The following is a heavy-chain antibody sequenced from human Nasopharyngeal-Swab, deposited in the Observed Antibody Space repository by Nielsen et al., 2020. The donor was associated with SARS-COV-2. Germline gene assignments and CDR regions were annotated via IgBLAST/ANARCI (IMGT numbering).Heavy chain of an antibody. CDR1: GYTFTSYG. Sequence: SVQVSCKASGYTFTSYGISWVRQAPGQGLEWMGGIIPIFGTANYAQKFQGRVTITADESTSTAYMELSSLRSEDTAVYYCARGYSGYDWTPFDYWGQGTLVTVSS. CDR3: ARGYSGYDWTPFDY. D-gene: IGHD5-12*01. V-gene: IGHV1-69*13. J-gene: IGHJ4*02. CDR2: IIPIFGTA.